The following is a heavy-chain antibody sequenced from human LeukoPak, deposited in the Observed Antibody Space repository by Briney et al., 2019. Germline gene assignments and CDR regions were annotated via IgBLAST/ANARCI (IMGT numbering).Heavy chain of an antibody. Sequence: LGGSLRLSCAASGFTFTTYAMSWVRQAPGKGLEWVSTIANDGGSTYYADSVKGRFTISRDNSKNTVYLQMNSLRAEDMAVYYCAKSHSVEQRGYFDYWGQGTLVPVSS. CDR1: GFTFTTYA. CDR2: IANDGGST. J-gene: IGHJ4*02. CDR3: AKSHSVEQRGYFDY. D-gene: IGHD1/OR15-1a*01. V-gene: IGHV3-23*01.